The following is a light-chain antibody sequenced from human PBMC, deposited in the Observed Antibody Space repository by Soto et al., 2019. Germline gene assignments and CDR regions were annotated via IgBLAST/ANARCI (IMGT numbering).Light chain of an antibody. CDR3: QQRSHWPYT. V-gene: IGKV3-11*01. CDR2: DAS. CDR1: QSVSSY. J-gene: IGKJ2*01. Sequence: EIVLTQSPATLSLSPGERATLSCRASQSVSSYLAWYQQKPGQAPRLLIYDASNRATGIPARFSGSGSGTDFTLTISSLEPEDFAVYYCQQRSHWPYTFGQGTKREIK.